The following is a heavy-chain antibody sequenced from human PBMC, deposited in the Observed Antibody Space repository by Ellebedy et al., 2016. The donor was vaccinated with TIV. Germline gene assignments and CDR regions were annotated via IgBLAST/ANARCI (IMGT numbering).Heavy chain of an antibody. J-gene: IGHJ3*02. V-gene: IGHV3-23*01. CDR1: GSTFVSHA. CDR2: INSRGGTT. Sequence: PGGSLRLSCAAPGSTFVSHAMTWVRQAPGTGLEWVSAINSRGGTTYYADSVKGRFTISRDNSQNTLYLQMSSLSDEDTAIYYCAKDQVGGDGRWVFDIWGQGTMVTVSS. D-gene: IGHD3-16*01. CDR3: AKDQVGGDGRWVFDI.